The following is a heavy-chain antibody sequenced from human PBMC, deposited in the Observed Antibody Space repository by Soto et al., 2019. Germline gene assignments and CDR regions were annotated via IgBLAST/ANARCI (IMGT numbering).Heavy chain of an antibody. CDR1: GFTFDDFA. J-gene: IGHJ4*02. CDR3: TNAVDY. CDR2: VHTDGSNR. Sequence: PGGSLRLSCAGSGFTFDDFAMHWVRQAPGKGLEWVSRVHTDGSNRAYGDSVKGRFTVSRDNARSTLFLQMNSLRPEDTAFYYCTNAVDYWGQGTLVTVSS. V-gene: IGHV3-74*01.